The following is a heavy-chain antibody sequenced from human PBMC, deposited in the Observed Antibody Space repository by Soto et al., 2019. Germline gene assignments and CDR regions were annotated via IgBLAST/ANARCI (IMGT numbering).Heavy chain of an antibody. CDR3: AQYSSSYYFDY. D-gene: IGHD6-6*01. CDR2: ISGSGGST. J-gene: IGHJ4*02. V-gene: IGHV3-23*01. Sequence: GGARQAPGKGLEWVSAISGSGGSTYYADSVKGRFTISRDNSKNTLYLQMNSLRAEDTAVYYCAQYSSSYYFDYWGQGTLVTVSS.